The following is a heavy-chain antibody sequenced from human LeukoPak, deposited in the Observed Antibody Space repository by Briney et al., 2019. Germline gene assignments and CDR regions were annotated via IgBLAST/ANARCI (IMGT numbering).Heavy chain of an antibody. D-gene: IGHD6-6*01. CDR3: ARTVSYSSSPEHYFDY. CDR2: IYTSGST. V-gene: IGHV4-4*07. Sequence: SETLSLTCTVSGGSISSYYWSWIRQPAGKGLEWIGRIYTSGSTNYNPSLKSRVTMSVDTSKNQFSLKLSSVTAADTAVYYCARTVSYSSSPEHYFDYWGQGTLVTVSS. CDR1: GGSISSYY. J-gene: IGHJ4*02.